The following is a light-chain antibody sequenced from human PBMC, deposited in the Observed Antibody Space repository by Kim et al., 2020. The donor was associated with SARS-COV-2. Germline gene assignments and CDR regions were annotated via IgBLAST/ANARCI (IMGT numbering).Light chain of an antibody. V-gene: IGLV3-25*03. CDR1: ALPNQY. CDR2: KDS. J-gene: IGLJ3*02. CDR3: QSADSSGPDWV. Sequence: SYELTQPPSVSVSPGQTARITCSGDALPNQYAYWYQQKPGQAPVLVIYKDSERPSGIPERFSGSSSGTTVTLTISGVQAEDEADYYCQSADSSGPDWVFGGGTQLTVL.